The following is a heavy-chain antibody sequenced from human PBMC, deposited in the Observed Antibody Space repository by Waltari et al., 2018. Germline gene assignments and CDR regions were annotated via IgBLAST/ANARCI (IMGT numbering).Heavy chain of an antibody. V-gene: IGHV1-18*01. J-gene: IGHJ2*01. CDR2: IGAYNGNT. Sequence: QVQLVQPGAAVTKPGASVNVSCKASGSTFTNYGLSWVRQAPGQGRGWIGWIGAYNGNTDDGQKIQGSVTMSTDTATSTAYMDVTRVRADETGVYYWARMVAYGDYGDWYVDLWGRGTLVTVS. CDR3: ARMVAYGDYGDWYVDL. D-gene: IGHD4-17*01. CDR1: GSTFTNYG.